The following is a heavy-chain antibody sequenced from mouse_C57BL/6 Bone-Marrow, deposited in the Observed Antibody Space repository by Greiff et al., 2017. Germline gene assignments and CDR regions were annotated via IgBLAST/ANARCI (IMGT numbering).Heavy chain of an antibody. CDR2: IDPSDSET. CDR1: GYTFTSYW. Sequence: VQLQQPGAELVRPGSSVKLSCKASGYTFTSYWMHWVKQRPIQGLEWIGNIDPSDSETPYNQKFKDKATLTVDKSSSTAYMQLSSLTSEDTAVYYYARFPSIYYYGSSPFYAMDDWGQGTAVTVSS. D-gene: IGHD1-1*01. CDR3: ARFPSIYYYGSSPFYAMDD. V-gene: IGHV1-52*01. J-gene: IGHJ4*01.